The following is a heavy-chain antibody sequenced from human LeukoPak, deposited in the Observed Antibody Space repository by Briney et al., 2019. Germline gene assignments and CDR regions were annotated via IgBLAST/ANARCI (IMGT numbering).Heavy chain of an antibody. CDR1: GFTFGDYA. CDR3: TRDGGIAAAGGKEYFQH. V-gene: IGHV3-49*03. J-gene: IGHJ1*01. Sequence: GSLRLSCTASGFTFGDYAMSWFRQAPGKGLEWVGFIRSKAYGGTTEYAASVKGRFTISRDDSKSIAYLQMNSLKTEDTAVYYCTRDGGIAAAGGKEYFQHWGQGTLVTVSS. D-gene: IGHD6-13*01. CDR2: IRSKAYGGTT.